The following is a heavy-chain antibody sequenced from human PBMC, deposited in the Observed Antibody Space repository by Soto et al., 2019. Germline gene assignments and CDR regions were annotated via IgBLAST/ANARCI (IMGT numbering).Heavy chain of an antibody. CDR1: GFTFSNYA. J-gene: IGHJ6*02. CDR3: AKDNGELRGMDV. V-gene: IGHV3-23*01. D-gene: IGHD1-7*01. CDR2: VSGNGADA. Sequence: XVSLSLTCASSGFTFSNYAKSWVRQAPGKGLEWVSSVSGNGADANYADSVKGRFTISRDNSKNTVYLQVKSLRAEDTAVYYCAKDNGELRGMDVWGQGITVTVS.